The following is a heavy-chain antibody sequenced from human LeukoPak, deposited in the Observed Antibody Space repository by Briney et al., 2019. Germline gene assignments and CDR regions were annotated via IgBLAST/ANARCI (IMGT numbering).Heavy chain of an antibody. Sequence: GGSLRLSCAASGFTFRNYAMHWVRQAPGKGLEWVGVISSDGSNKYYADSVKGRFTISRDNSNNTLYLLMNSLRPEDTAVYYCVRDRIVVATSNWFDPWGQGTLVTVSS. CDR1: GFTFRNYA. CDR3: VRDRIVVATSNWFDP. D-gene: IGHD2-21*01. J-gene: IGHJ5*02. CDR2: ISSDGSNK. V-gene: IGHV3-30*04.